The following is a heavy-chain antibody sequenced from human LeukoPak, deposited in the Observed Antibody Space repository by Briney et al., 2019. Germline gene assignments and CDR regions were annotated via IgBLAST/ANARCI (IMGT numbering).Heavy chain of an antibody. D-gene: IGHD3-9*01. CDR1: GFTFSTYG. Sequence: GRSLRLSCAASGFTFSTYGMHWVRQAPGKGLEWISNIRTTAEGAKYAYYADSVKGRVTISRDDGKNTLYLHMNSLRDDDTAVYYCATDQRYAFDYWGQGILVTVSS. V-gene: IGHV3-48*02. CDR2: IRTTAEGAKYA. CDR3: ATDQRYAFDY. J-gene: IGHJ4*02.